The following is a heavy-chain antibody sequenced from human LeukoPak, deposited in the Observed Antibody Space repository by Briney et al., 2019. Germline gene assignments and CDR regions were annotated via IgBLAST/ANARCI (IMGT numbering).Heavy chain of an antibody. CDR2: IGSSGTTI. Sequence: PGGSLRLSCAVSGFTFSSYEMNWVRQAPGKGLEWVSNIGSSGTTIYYAHSVKGRFTLSRANAKNSLYLQMNSLRAEDTAVYYCALLAVASDFDYWGQGALVTVSS. J-gene: IGHJ4*02. CDR3: ALLAVASDFDY. V-gene: IGHV3-48*03. D-gene: IGHD6-19*01. CDR1: GFTFSSYE.